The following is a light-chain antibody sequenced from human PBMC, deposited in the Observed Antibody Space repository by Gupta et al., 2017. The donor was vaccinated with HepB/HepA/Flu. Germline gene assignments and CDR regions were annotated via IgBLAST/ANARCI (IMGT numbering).Light chain of an antibody. V-gene: IGLV5-37*01. CDR1: SDTDVSKYN. Sequence: QPALPQPPSSSSSPAESATLTFTLPSDTDVSKYNMYWYQQKPGSPPRNLLYYSSDSNKGQGPGVPSRFSGSKDASANTGILFISGLQSEDEADYYCMIWPSNAVLFGGGTKLTVL. CDR3: MIWPSNAVL. J-gene: IGLJ2*01. CDR2: YSSDSNK.